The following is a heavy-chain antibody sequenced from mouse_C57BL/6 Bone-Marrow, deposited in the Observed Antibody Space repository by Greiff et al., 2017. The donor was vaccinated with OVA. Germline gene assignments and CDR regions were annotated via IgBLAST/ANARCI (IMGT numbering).Heavy chain of an antibody. D-gene: IGHD2-3*01. CDR1: GYSITSGYD. V-gene: IGHV3-1*01. Sequence: EVKVVESGPGMVKPSQSLSLTCTVTGYSITSGYDWHWIRHFPGNKLEWMGYISYSGSTNYNPSLKSRISITHDTSKNHFFLKLNSVTTEDTATYYCARGAYDRFAYWGQGTLVTVSA. CDR2: ISYSGST. J-gene: IGHJ3*01. CDR3: ARGAYDRFAY.